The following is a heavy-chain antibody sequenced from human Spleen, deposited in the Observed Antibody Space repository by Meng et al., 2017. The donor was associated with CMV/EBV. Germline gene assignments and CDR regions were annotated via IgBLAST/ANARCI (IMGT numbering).Heavy chain of an antibody. CDR1: GRCRSSYS. CDR3: ARELSWFDP. Sequence: QALLEQSRSGIENPSEPLSLACTSYGRCRSSYSSSWIRQPAGKCIEWIGRIYSSGSTNYHPSLKSRVTMSVDTSKNQFSLKLSSVTAADTAVYYCARELSWFDPWGQGTLVTVSS. V-gene: IGHV4-4*07. CDR2: IYSSGST. J-gene: IGHJ5*02.